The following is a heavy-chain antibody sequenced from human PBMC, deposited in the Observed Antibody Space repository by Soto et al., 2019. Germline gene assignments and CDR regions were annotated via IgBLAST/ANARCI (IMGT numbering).Heavy chain of an antibody. J-gene: IGHJ4*02. CDR3: AGELGGWGDF. Sequence: QVQLVQSGAEVKKPGASVKVSCKASGYTFTSYGISWVRQAPGQGLEWMGWISAYNGNTNYAKKVQGRILQTRVTTTSKAYMEMRSMGSDELDVYYCAGELGGWGDFWGQGTLVTVSS. CDR1: GYTFTSYG. V-gene: IGHV1-18*03. CDR2: ISAYNGNT. D-gene: IGHD3-16*01.